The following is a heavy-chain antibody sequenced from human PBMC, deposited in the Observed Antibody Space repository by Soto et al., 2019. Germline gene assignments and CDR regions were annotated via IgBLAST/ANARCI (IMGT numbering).Heavy chain of an antibody. CDR3: ARDQGEYSGYEPIGYMDV. CDR2: INHSGST. CDR1: GGSFSGYY. J-gene: IGHJ6*03. Sequence: SETLSLTCAVYGGSFSGYYWSWIRQPPGKGLEWIGEINHSGSTNYNPSLKSRVTISVDKSKNQFSLKLSSVTAADTAVYYCARDQGEYSGYEPIGYMDVWGKGTTVTVSS. V-gene: IGHV4-34*01. D-gene: IGHD5-12*01.